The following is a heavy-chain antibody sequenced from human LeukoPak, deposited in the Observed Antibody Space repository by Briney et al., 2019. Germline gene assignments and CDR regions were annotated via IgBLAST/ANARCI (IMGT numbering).Heavy chain of an antibody. CDR3: ARGYSSSPWSYFDY. CDR1: GGSFSGYY. V-gene: IGHV4-34*01. D-gene: IGHD6-6*01. Sequence: PSETLSLTCAVYGGSFSGYYWSWIRQPPGKGLEWIGGINHSGSTNYNPSLKSRVTISVDTSKNQFSLKLSSVTAADTAVYYCARGYSSSPWSYFDYWGQGTLVTVSS. J-gene: IGHJ4*02. CDR2: INHSGST.